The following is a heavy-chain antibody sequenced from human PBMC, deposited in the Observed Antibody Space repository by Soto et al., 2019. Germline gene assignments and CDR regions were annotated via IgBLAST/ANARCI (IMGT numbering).Heavy chain of an antibody. CDR2: INSRGRT. CDR3: ARAESSSSEGFDY. J-gene: IGHJ4*02. V-gene: IGHV4-59*01. D-gene: IGHD6-6*01. Sequence: SETLSLTCIVSGGSISSNFWSWVRQPPGQGLEWIGHINSRGRTNYNPSLMSRVTISMDTSKNQFSLKLTSVTAADTAVYYCARAESSSSEGFDYWGRGTLVTVSS. CDR1: GGSISSNF.